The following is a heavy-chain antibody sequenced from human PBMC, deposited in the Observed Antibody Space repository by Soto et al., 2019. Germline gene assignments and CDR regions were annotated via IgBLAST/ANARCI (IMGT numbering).Heavy chain of an antibody. V-gene: IGHV3-15*01. CDR3: TTEKRGSPGD. Sequence: GGSLRLSCGASGFTVMNAWMNWVLQAPWKGLEWVGRIRSKTDGGTTDYSAPVKGRFTISINDSENTLYLQMNSLKTEDTAVYYCTTEKRGSPGDWGPGTQVTVSS. D-gene: IGHD3-16*01. CDR1: GFTVMNAW. CDR2: IRSKTDGGTT. J-gene: IGHJ4*02.